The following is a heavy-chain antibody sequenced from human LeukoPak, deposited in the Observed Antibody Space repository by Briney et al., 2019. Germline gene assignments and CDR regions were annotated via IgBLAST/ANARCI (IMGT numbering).Heavy chain of an antibody. CDR2: ISSSSSTI. CDR3: AREECFGSRCYSSNPTWYFYYMDV. J-gene: IGHJ6*03. CDR1: GFTFSSYS. D-gene: IGHD2-15*01. Sequence: GGSLRLSCAASGFTFSSYSMNWVRLAPGKGLEWVSYISSSSSTIYYADSVKGRFTISTENAKNSLYLQMNSLRAEDTAVYYCAREECFGSRCYSSNPTWYFYYMDVWGKGTTVTVSS. V-gene: IGHV3-48*04.